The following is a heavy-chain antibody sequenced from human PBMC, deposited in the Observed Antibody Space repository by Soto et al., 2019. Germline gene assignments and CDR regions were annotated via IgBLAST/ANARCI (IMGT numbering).Heavy chain of an antibody. CDR1: GFTFSSYG. Sequence: LSLTCAASGFTFSSYGIHWVRQAPGKGLEWVAVISYDGSHKYYADSVKGRFTISRDNSKNTLYLQMNSLRAEDTAVYYCAKDRLWGSSTSYYGLDVWGQGTTVTVSS. V-gene: IGHV3-30*18. CDR3: AKDRLWGSSTSYYGLDV. D-gene: IGHD2-2*01. J-gene: IGHJ6*02. CDR2: ISYDGSHK.